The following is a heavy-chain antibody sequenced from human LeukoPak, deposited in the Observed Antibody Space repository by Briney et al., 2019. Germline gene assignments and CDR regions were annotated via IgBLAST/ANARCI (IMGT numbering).Heavy chain of an antibody. Sequence: SETLSLTCTVSGGSISSYYWTWIRQPPGKGLEWIGEINHSGSANYNPSLKSRVTISLDTSKNQFSLKLSSVTAADTAVYYRARGQGTVTTHWGQGTLVTVSS. V-gene: IGHV4-34*01. CDR1: GGSISSYY. CDR3: ARGQGTVTTH. D-gene: IGHD4-17*01. CDR2: INHSGSA. J-gene: IGHJ4*02.